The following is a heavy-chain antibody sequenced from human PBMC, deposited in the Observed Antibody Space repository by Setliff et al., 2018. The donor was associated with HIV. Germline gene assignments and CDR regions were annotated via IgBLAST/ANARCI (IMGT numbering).Heavy chain of an antibody. CDR1: GGSISSNSYY. CDR2: IYYSGST. CDR3: ARGGFKWSGSYADY. V-gene: IGHV4-39*07. D-gene: IGHD1-26*01. Sequence: PSETLSLTCTVSGGSISSNSYYWGWIRQPPGKGLEWIGSIYYSGSTYYNPSLKSRVTISVDTAKNQFSLNLTSVTAADTAVYYCARGGFKWSGSYADYWGQGTLVTVSS. J-gene: IGHJ4*02.